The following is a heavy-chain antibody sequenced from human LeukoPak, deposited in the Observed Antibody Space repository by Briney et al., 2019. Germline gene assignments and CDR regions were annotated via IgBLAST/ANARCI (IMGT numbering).Heavy chain of an antibody. CDR1: GGSISTYY. D-gene: IGHD2-15*01. CDR3: ARGDSYYFDY. Sequence: SETLSLTCTVSGGSISTYYWSWIRQPPGKGLEWTGYIYYTGSTNYNPSLKSRVTISVDTSKNQFSLKLSSVTAADTAVYYCARGDSYYFDYWGQGTLVTVSS. CDR2: IYYTGST. V-gene: IGHV4-59*08. J-gene: IGHJ4*02.